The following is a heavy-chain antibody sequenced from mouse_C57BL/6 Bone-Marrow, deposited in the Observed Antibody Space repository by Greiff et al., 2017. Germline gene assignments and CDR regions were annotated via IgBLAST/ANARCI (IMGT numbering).Heavy chain of an antibody. V-gene: IGHV2-5*01. CDR2: IWRGGST. Sequence: VQRVESGPGLVQPSQSLSITCTVSGFSLTSYGVHWVRQSPGKGLEWLGVIWRGGSTDYNAAFMSRLSITKDNSKSQVFFKMNSLQADDTAIYYCAKINLRRGAMDYWGQGTSVTVSS. D-gene: IGHD1-1*01. CDR1: GFSLTSYG. CDR3: AKINLRRGAMDY. J-gene: IGHJ4*01.